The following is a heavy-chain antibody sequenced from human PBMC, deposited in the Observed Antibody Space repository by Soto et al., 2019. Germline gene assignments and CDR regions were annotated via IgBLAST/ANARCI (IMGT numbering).Heavy chain of an antibody. CDR1: GDYISSSNYF. D-gene: IGHD6-19*01. J-gene: IGHJ4*02. Sequence: SETLSLTCTVSGDYISSSNYFWGWIRQPPGKGLEWIGTIFYSGSTYYNPSLKSRVTISVDTSKNQSSLRLISVTAADTALYYCARRYGWLYFDYWGQGSLVTVSS. CDR3: ARRYGWLYFDY. V-gene: IGHV4-39*01. CDR2: IFYSGST.